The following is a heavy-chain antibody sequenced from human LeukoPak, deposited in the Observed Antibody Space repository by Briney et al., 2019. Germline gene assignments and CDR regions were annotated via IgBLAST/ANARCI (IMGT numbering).Heavy chain of an antibody. CDR3: ARTVRDYYGMDV. CDR1: GGSISSYY. J-gene: IGHJ6*02. Sequence: SETLSLTCTVSGGSISSYYWSWIRQPPGKGLEWIGYIYYSGSTDYNPSLKSRVTISVDTSKNQFSLKLSSVTAADTAVYYCARTVRDYYGMDVWGQGTTVTVSS. V-gene: IGHV4-59*01. CDR2: IYYSGST. D-gene: IGHD1-1*01.